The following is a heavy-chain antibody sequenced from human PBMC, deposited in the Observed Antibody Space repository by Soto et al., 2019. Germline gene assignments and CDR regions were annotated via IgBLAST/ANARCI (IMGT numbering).Heavy chain of an antibody. CDR3: ARIRSFGYPLVDY. V-gene: IGHV2-70*11. CDR1: GFSLSTSAMS. J-gene: IGHJ4*02. D-gene: IGHD5-12*01. CDR2: IDWDDDK. Sequence: SGPTLVNPAQTLTLTCTFSGFSLSTSAMSVSWIRQPPGKALEWLARIDWDDDKYYSTSLKTRLTISKDTSKNQVVLTMTNMDPVDTATYYFARIRSFGYPLVDYWGRGMLVTV.